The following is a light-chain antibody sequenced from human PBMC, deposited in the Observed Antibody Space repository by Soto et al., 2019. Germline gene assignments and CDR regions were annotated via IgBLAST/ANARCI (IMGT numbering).Light chain of an antibody. CDR3: QQYGSSPYT. V-gene: IGKV3-20*01. CDR1: QSVSNNF. Sequence: EIVLTQSPGTLSLSPGERATLSCRASQSVSNNFIAWIQQKPGQAPRPLIYTTSNRATGVPDRFSATGSGPDFTLTISRLEPEDFGVFYCQQYGSSPYTFGQGTKREIK. CDR2: TTS. J-gene: IGKJ2*01.